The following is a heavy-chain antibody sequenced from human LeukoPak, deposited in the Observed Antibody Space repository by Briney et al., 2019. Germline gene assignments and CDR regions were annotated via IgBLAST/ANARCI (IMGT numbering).Heavy chain of an antibody. CDR1: GFTFSDHS. J-gene: IGHJ3*01. D-gene: IGHD4-17*01. CDR2: ISSSSSTI. Sequence: GGSLRLSCAASGFTFSDHSMNWVRQAPGKGLEWVSYISSSSSTIYYADSVKGRFTISRDSAKNSLYLQMNSLRAEDTAVYYCARGATVTTTSAFDFWGQGTMVTVSS. V-gene: IGHV3-48*01. CDR3: ARGATVTTTSAFDF.